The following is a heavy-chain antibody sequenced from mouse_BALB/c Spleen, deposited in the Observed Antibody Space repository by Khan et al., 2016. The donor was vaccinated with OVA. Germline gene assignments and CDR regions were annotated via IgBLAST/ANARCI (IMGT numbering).Heavy chain of an antibody. CDR3: ARREGGYPEWYVDG. D-gene: IGHD2-2*01. V-gene: IGHV2-9*02. Sequence: QVQLKQSGPGLVAPSQSLSITCTVSGFSLTSYSVHWVRQPPGKGLEWLGVIWADGGTNYNSALMSRLSIPKDNFKSQVFLKMNSLQSDDTAIYYCARREGGYPEWYVDGWGGGTTVTVSS. J-gene: IGHJ1*01. CDR1: GFSLTSYS. CDR2: IWADGGT.